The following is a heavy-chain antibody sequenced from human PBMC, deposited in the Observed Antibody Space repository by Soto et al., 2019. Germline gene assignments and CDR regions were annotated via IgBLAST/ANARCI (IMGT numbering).Heavy chain of an antibody. CDR2: IGSGGST. J-gene: IGHJ4*02. V-gene: IGHV3-23*01. Sequence: EVQLLESGGDLVQPGGSLRLTCAASGFTFTSYAMSWVRQAPGKGLEWVSAIGSGGSTYYADSVKGRFTISIDNSKNTLYLQMNSLRAEDTAVYYCARVWSTGWYYFDYWGQGTLVTVSS. CDR3: ARVWSTGWYYFDY. D-gene: IGHD6-19*01. CDR1: GFTFTSYA.